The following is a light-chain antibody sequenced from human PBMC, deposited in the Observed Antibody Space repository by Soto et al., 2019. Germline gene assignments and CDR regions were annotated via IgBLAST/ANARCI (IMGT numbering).Light chain of an antibody. Sequence: QSVLTQPPSASGTPGQRITISCSGSSSNIGSRTVNWYQQFPGTAPKVLIYSNTQRPSGVPDRFSASKSGTTASLAISGLQSEDEADYYCAAWDDSLNGNVFGGGTKLTVL. J-gene: IGLJ2*01. CDR3: AAWDDSLNGNV. V-gene: IGLV1-44*01. CDR1: SSNIGSRT. CDR2: SNT.